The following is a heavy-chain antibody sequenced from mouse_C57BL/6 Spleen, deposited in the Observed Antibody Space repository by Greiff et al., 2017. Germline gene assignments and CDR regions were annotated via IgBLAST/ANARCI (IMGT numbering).Heavy chain of an antibody. CDR1: GYTFTSYW. D-gene: IGHD3-1*01. V-gene: IGHV1-59*01. J-gene: IGHJ2*01. CDR2: IDPSDSYT. CDR3: ARVGTGYYFDY. Sequence: QVQLKESGAELVRPGTSVTLSCKASGYTFTSYWMHWVKQRPGQGLEWIGVIDPSDSYTNYNPKFKGKATLTVDTSSSTAYMQLSSLTSEDSAVYYCARVGTGYYFDYWGQGTTLTVSS.